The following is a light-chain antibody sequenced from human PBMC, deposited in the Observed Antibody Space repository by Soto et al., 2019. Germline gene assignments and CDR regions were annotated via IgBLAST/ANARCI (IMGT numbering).Light chain of an antibody. CDR1: QSISSW. CDR2: DAS. J-gene: IGKJ4*01. V-gene: IGKV1-5*01. CDR3: QQYNSYPLT. Sequence: DFQMTQYPSTLAASVGDRVTIPCRASQSISSWLAWYQQKPGKAPKLLIYDASSLESGVPSRFSGSGSGTEFTLTISSLQPDDFATYYCQQYNSYPLTFGGGTKVDI.